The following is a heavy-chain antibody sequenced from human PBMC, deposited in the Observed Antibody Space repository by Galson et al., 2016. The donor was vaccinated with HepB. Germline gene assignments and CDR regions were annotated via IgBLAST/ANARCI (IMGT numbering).Heavy chain of an antibody. V-gene: IGHV3-30*04. D-gene: IGHD1-26*01. CDR3: SKDFQVWEVTAFDV. CDR1: EFAFSNFA. Sequence: SLRLSCAASEFAFSNFAMHWVRQAPGKGLEWVAVITYDGTNKYYGDSVKGRFTISRDNSKNMLYLQMYSLRAEDTALYYCSKDFQVWEVTAFDVWGQGTMVTVSS. CDR2: ITYDGTNK. J-gene: IGHJ3*01.